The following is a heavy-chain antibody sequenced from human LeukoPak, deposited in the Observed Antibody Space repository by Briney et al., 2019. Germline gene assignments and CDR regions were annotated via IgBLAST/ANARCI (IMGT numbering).Heavy chain of an antibody. Sequence: GGSLRLSCTASGFTFSNYAMSWVRQAPGKGLEWVSTISGSEGSTYYADSVKGRFTISRDNSKNTLYLQMNSLRVEDTAIYYYAKGRGYCTGGSCYSDYWGQGTLVTVSS. CDR3: AKGRGYCTGGSCYSDY. CDR1: GFTFSNYA. CDR2: ISGSEGST. D-gene: IGHD2-15*01. V-gene: IGHV3-23*01. J-gene: IGHJ4*02.